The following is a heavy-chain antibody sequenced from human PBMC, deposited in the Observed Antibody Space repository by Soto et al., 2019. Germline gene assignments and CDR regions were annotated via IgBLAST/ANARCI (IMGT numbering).Heavy chain of an antibody. CDR2: TSYDGSKK. J-gene: IGHJ3*01. V-gene: IGHV3-30*18. Sequence: QVQLVESGGGVVQPGRSLRLSCAASGFTFSSYGMHWVRQAPGRGLEWVAATSYDGSKKYYADSVKGRFTISRDNSKNTRFLEMNSLRAEDTAVYYCANPEYRGYGGTDAFDLWGPGTMVTVSS. CDR3: ANPEYRGYGGTDAFDL. CDR1: GFTFSSYG. D-gene: IGHD5-12*01.